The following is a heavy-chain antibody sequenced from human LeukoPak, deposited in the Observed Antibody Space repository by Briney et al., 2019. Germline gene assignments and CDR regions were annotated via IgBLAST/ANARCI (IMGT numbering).Heavy chain of an antibody. D-gene: IGHD3-22*01. J-gene: IGHJ4*02. CDR2: IRYDGSNK. Sequence: GGSLRLSCAASGFTFSSYGMHWVRQAPGKGLEWVAFIRYDGSNKYYADSVKGRFTISRDNSKNTLYLQMNSLRAEDTAVYYCAKPGYYYDSSGYYIDYWGQGTLVTVSS. CDR3: AKPGYYYDSSGYYIDY. V-gene: IGHV3-30*02. CDR1: GFTFSSYG.